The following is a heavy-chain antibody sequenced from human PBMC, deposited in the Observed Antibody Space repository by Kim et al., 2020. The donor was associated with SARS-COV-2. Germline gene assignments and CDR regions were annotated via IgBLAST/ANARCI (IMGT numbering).Heavy chain of an antibody. J-gene: IGHJ4*02. CDR2: VYHSGST. CDR1: GVSITSHY. V-gene: IGHV4-59*11. CDR3: AREGYFDGRSFFFDS. D-gene: IGHD1-26*01. Sequence: SETLSLTCTVSGVSITSHYWTWIRQPPGKGLEWIGFVYHSGSTNYNPSLKSRVTMSVETSKNQISLQLTSMTAADTAIYYCAREGYFDGRSFFFDSWGQGALVTVSS.